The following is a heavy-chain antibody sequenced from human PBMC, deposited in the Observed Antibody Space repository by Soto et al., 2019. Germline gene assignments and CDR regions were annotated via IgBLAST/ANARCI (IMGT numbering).Heavy chain of an antibody. CDR2: ISAYNGNT. J-gene: IGHJ5*02. V-gene: IGHV1-18*01. Sequence: ASVKVSCKASGYTFTSYGSSLVRQAPGQGLEWMGWISAYNGNTNYAQKLQGRVTMTTDTSTSTAYMELRSLRSDDTAVYYCARPAIKSLGYCSGGSCYYNWFDPWGQGTLVTVSS. CDR1: GYTFTSYG. CDR3: ARPAIKSLGYCSGGSCYYNWFDP. D-gene: IGHD2-15*01.